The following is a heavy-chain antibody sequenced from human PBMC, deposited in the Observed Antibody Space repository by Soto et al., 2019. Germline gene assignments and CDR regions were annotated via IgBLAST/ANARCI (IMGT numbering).Heavy chain of an antibody. J-gene: IGHJ4*02. CDR2: ISYDGSSK. V-gene: IGHV3-30*03. CDR3: AGGWNYFDY. D-gene: IGHD1-1*01. CDR1: GFSFRTYG. Sequence: QVQLVESGGGVVQPGTSPRLSCAASGFSFRTYGMHWVRQAPGKGLEWVALISYDGSSKYYADSVKGRLTISRDNSKNTLYLQLNSLRGEDTAVYYCAGGWNYFDYWGQGTLVTVSS.